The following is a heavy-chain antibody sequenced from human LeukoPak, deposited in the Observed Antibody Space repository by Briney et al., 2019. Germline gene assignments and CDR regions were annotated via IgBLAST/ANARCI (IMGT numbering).Heavy chain of an antibody. V-gene: IGHV3-7*01. J-gene: IGHJ4*02. CDR2: IKQDGSEK. Sequence: GGSLRLSCTVSGFTLSTYSLNWVRRAPGKGLECVAIIKQDGSEKYYVNSVKGRFTISRDNAKNSLYLQMNSLRAEHTAVYYCGREWAVDFWGQGTLVTVSS. CDR1: GFTLSTYS. CDR3: GREWAVDF.